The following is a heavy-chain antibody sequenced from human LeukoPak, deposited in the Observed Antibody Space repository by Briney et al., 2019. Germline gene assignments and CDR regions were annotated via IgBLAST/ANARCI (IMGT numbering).Heavy chain of an antibody. V-gene: IGHV3-23*01. Sequence: PGGSLRLSCAASGFTFSSYAMSWVSQAPGKGLEWVAAISGNGISAYYADSVKGRFTIARDNSKNTLYLQMNSLGVEDTAVYYCAKGTREYCSGGRCYDFDYWGQRILVTVSS. CDR2: ISGNGISA. CDR1: GFTFSSYA. J-gene: IGHJ4*02. CDR3: AKGTREYCSGGRCYDFDY. D-gene: IGHD2-15*01.